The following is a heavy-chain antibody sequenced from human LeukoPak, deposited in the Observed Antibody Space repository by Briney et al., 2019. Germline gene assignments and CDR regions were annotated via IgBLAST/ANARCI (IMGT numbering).Heavy chain of an antibody. Sequence: GGSLRLSCAASKFIFSDYGMHWVRQAPGKGLEWVAFIWYDGSDEYYADSVKGRLTISRDKSKNTLYLQMNSLTTEDTAVYYCAKGGGELGSGSLDYWGQGTLVTVSS. CDR3: AKGGGELGSGSLDY. CDR2: IWYDGSDE. J-gene: IGHJ4*02. CDR1: KFIFSDYG. V-gene: IGHV3-30*02. D-gene: IGHD3-10*01.